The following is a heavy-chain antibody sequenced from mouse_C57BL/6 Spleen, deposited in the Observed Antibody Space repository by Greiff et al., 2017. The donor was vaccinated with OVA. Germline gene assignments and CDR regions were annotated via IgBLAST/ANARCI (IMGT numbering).Heavy chain of an antibody. V-gene: IGHV1-69*01. J-gene: IGHJ4*01. Sequence: VQLQQSGAELVMPGASVKLSCKASGYTFTSYWMHWVKQRPGQGLEWIGEIDPSDSSTNYNQKLKGKSTLTVDKSSSTAYMQLSSLTSEDSAVYYCARTAQAYAMDYWGQGTSVTVSS. D-gene: IGHD3-2*02. CDR1: GYTFTSYW. CDR2: IDPSDSST. CDR3: ARTAQAYAMDY.